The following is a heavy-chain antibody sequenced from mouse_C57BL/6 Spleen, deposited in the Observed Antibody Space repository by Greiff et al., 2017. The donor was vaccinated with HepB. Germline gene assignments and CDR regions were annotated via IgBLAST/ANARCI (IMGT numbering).Heavy chain of an antibody. D-gene: IGHD1-2*01. CDR3: ARDYGPSGGFDY. J-gene: IGHJ2*01. CDR1: GYTFTDYY. CDR2: IFPGSGST. V-gene: IGHV1-75*01. Sequence: VQLQQSGPELVKPGASVKISCKASGYTFTDYYMNWVKQRPGQGLEWIGWIFPGSGSTYYNEKFKGKATLTVDKSSSTAYMLLSSLTSEDSAVYFCARDYGPSGGFDYWGQGTTLTVSS.